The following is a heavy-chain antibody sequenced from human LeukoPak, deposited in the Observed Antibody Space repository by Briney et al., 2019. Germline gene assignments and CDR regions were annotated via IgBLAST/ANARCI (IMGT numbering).Heavy chain of an antibody. J-gene: IGHJ4*02. CDR1: GFVVSTYT. Sequence: GGSLRFSCAASGFVVSTYTMTWVRQAPGKGREWISYMRGTSDTNYYADSVRGRFTSSRDNAKNSLYLQMNSLRVEDTAVYYCARGGYLDYWGQGTLVTVSS. CDR3: ARGGYLDY. V-gene: IGHV3-48*01. CDR2: MRGTSDTN.